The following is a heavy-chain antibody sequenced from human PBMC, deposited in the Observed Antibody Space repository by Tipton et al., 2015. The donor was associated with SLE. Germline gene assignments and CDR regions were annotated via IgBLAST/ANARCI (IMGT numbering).Heavy chain of an antibody. CDR1: GGSISSYY. D-gene: IGHD6-13*01. J-gene: IGHJ3*02. V-gene: IGHV4-4*07. Sequence: TLSLTCTVSGGSISSYYWSWIRQPAGKGLEWIGHIYTSGSTNYNPSLKSRVTISVDTSKNQFSLKLSSVTAADTAVYYCARDGGAAAGPLGAFDIWGQGTMVTVSS. CDR3: ARDGGAAAGPLGAFDI. CDR2: IYTSGST.